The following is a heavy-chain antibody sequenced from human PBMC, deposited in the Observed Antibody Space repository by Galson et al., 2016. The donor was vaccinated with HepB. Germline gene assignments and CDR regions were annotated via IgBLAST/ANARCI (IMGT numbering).Heavy chain of an antibody. CDR3: ARDPPYVYGGIEY. Sequence: SLRLSCAASGFTFRSYSMIWVRQAPGKGLEWVSYIGSSTSRIYYADSVKGRFTISRDNARNSLYLQMNSLRAEDTAVYYCARDPPYVYGGIEYWGQGTLVTVSS. CDR2: IGSSTSRI. CDR1: GFTFRSYS. D-gene: IGHD3-16*01. V-gene: IGHV3-48*04. J-gene: IGHJ4*02.